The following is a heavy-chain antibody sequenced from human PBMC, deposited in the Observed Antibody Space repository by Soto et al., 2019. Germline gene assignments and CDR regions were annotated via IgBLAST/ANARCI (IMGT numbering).Heavy chain of an antibody. Sequence: ASVKVSCKASGYTFTSFGINWLRQAPGQGLEWMGWISAYNGNTKYAQKLQGRVTMTTDTSTSTAYMELRSLRSDDTAVYYCVRDLGSMVRGIVPLFDYWGQGTLVTVSS. CDR1: GYTFTSFG. V-gene: IGHV1-18*01. CDR2: ISAYNGNT. D-gene: IGHD3-10*01. J-gene: IGHJ4*02. CDR3: VRDLGSMVRGIVPLFDY.